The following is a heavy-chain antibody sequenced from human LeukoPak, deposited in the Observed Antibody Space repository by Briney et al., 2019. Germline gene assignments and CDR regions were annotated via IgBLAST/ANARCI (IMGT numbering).Heavy chain of an antibody. CDR2: IYPGDSDT. Sequence: GESLKISCEGFGYTFTTYWIAWVRQVPGKGLKWMGIIYPGDSDTRYSPSFQGQVTISADKSISTAYLQWSSLKASDTAIYYCARPSSSFYGAFDIWGQGTVVTVSS. CDR3: ARPSSSFYGAFDI. D-gene: IGHD6-13*01. CDR1: GYTFTTYW. J-gene: IGHJ3*02. V-gene: IGHV5-51*01.